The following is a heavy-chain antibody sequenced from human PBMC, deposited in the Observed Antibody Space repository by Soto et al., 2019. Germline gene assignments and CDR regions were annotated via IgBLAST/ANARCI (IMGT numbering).Heavy chain of an antibody. CDR3: AGGSGSSWYDAFDV. Sequence: QVQLVQSGAEVKKPGSSVKVSCKASGGTFSSYTISWVRQAPGQGLEWMGRIIPILGIANYAQKFQGRVTITADKSTSTAYRELSSLRSEDTAVYDCAGGSGSSWYDAFDVWGQGTMVTVSS. J-gene: IGHJ3*01. CDR2: IIPILGIA. CDR1: GGTFSSYT. D-gene: IGHD6-13*01. V-gene: IGHV1-69*02.